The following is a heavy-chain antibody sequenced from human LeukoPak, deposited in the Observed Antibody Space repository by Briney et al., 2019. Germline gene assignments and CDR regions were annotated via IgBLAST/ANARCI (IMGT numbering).Heavy chain of an antibody. CDR2: ISYDGSNK. CDR1: GFTFSSYA. CDR3: ARAPTGQWLIDAFDI. D-gene: IGHD6-19*01. V-gene: IGHV3-30-3*01. J-gene: IGHJ3*02. Sequence: GGSLRLSCAASGFTFSSYAMHWVRQAPGKGLEWVAVISYDGSNKYYADSVKGRFTISRDNSKNTLYLQMNSLRAEDTAVYYCARAPTGQWLIDAFDIWGQGTMVTVSS.